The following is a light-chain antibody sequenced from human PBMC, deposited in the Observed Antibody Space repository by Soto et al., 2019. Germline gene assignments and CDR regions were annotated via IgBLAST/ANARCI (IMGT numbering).Light chain of an antibody. CDR3: QQYGSSPRT. CDR1: QSVSRY. CDR2: GAS. Sequence: EIVLTQSPVTLSLSPGERATLSCRASQSVSRYLAWYQQKPDQAPRLLIFGASSRATGIPDRFSGSGSGTEFTLTIGGLEPEDFAMYYCQQYGSSPRTFGQGTKVDIK. V-gene: IGKV3-20*01. J-gene: IGKJ1*01.